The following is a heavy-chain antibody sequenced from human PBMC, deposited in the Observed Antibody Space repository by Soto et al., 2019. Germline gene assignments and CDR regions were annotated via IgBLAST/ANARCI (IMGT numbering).Heavy chain of an antibody. CDR2: ISGSGGST. CDR1: GFTFSSYA. V-gene: IGHV3-23*01. CDR3: ARDRLALDDYSVYYYYMDV. J-gene: IGHJ6*03. D-gene: IGHD4-4*01. Sequence: PGGSLRLSCTASGFTFSSYAMSWVRQAPGKGLEWVSAISGSGGSTYYADSVKGRFTISRDNSKNTLYLQMNSLRAEDTAVYYCARDRLALDDYSVYYYYMDVWGKGTTVTVSS.